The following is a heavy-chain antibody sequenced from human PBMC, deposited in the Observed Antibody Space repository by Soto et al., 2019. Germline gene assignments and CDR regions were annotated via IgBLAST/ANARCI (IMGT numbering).Heavy chain of an antibody. CDR1: GFTFSSYS. CDR2: ISSSSSYI. V-gene: IGHV3-21*01. Sequence: GGSLRLSCAASGFTFSSYSMNWVRQAPGKGLEWVSSISSSSSYIYYADSVKGRFTISRDNAKNSLYLQMNSLRAEDTAVYYCARDLMTTVTGEMVYWGQGTLVTVSS. J-gene: IGHJ4*02. D-gene: IGHD4-4*01. CDR3: ARDLMTTVTGEMVY.